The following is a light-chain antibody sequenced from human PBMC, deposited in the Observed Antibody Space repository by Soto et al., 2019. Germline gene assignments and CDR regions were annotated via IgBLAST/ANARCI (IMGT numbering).Light chain of an antibody. Sequence: DIMMTQSPDSLAVSLGERATINCKSSQSVLYTSTNYNYFAWYQQKPGQPPKLLISWASTRESGVPDRFSGSGSGTEFTLTISSLQAEDVAVYYCQQYYASPQTFGGGTKVEIK. CDR1: QSVLYTSTNYNY. V-gene: IGKV4-1*01. J-gene: IGKJ4*01. CDR2: WAS. CDR3: QQYYASPQT.